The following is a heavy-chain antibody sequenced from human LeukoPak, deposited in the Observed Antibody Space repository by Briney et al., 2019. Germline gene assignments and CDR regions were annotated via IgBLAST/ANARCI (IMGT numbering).Heavy chain of an antibody. D-gene: IGHD3-16*02. J-gene: IGHJ4*02. CDR2: ISSSSSYI. CDR1: GFTFSSYS. Sequence: PGGSLRLSCAASGFTFSSYSMNWVRQAPGKRLEWVSSISSSSSYIYYADSVKGRFTISRDNAKNSLYLQMNSLRAEDTAVYYCARVLHYDYVWGSYRYTGSSDYWGQGTLVTVSS. CDR3: ARVLHYDYVWGSYRYTGSSDY. V-gene: IGHV3-21*01.